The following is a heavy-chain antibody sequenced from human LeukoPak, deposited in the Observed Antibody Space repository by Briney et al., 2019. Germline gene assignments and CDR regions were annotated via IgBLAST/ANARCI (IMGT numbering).Heavy chain of an antibody. D-gene: IGHD6-19*01. V-gene: IGHV3-7*01. CDR2: IKQDGSET. J-gene: IGHJ4*02. CDR1: RFTFSNYL. CDR3: ARQRGSGCLDY. Sequence: GGSLRLSCAASRFTFSNYLMSWVRQAPGKGPEWVANIKQDGSETYYVDSVKGRFTISRDNAKNSLYLQMNSLRAEDTAVYYCARQRGSGCLDYWGQGTLVTVSS.